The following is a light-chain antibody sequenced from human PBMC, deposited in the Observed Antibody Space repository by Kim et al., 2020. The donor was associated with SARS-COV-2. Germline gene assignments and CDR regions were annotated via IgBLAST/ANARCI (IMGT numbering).Light chain of an antibody. Sequence: VSPGERATLSCRASQSVSTNLAWYQQKPGQAPRLLIHGVSTRATGIPDRFSGSGSGTEFTLTISSLQSEDFAVYYCQQYNNWPPYTFGQGTKLEI. CDR2: GVS. CDR3: QQYNNWPPYT. V-gene: IGKV3-15*01. J-gene: IGKJ2*01. CDR1: QSVSTN.